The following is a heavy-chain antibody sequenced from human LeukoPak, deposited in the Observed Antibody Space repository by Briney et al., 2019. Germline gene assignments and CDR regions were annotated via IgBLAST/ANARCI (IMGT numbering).Heavy chain of an antibody. V-gene: IGHV3-30*02. Sequence: GGSLTLSCPPSGFTFSTYDIHWVRQAPGKVLDWVAFVRFVGSNKYFADFVKGPFTISSDNSKNTLYPQMNSLRPDELAVYYFARANVELRYFDSLLQHFDYWGQGTLVTVSS. CDR2: VRFVGSNK. CDR1: GFTFSTYD. CDR3: ARANVELRYFDSLLQHFDY. D-gene: IGHD3-9*01. J-gene: IGHJ4*02.